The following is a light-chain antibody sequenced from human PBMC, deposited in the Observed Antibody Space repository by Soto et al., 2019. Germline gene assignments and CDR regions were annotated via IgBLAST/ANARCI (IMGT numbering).Light chain of an antibody. J-gene: IGKJ5*01. CDR1: QTISSW. Sequence: DIQMTQSPSTLSASVRDRVTITCLASQTISSWLAWFQQRPGRAPKFLIYKASSLKNGVPLRFSGSGSGTEFTLSIDSLQPDDFATYYCQQYHTSSITFGQGTRLEIK. CDR2: KAS. CDR3: QQYHTSSIT. V-gene: IGKV1-5*03.